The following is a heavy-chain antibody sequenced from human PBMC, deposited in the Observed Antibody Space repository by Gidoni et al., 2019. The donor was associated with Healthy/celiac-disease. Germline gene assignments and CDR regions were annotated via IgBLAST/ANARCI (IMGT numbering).Heavy chain of an antibody. V-gene: IGHV3-23*01. Sequence: EVQLLSSGGGLVQPGGSLRFSCAASGFTFSSYARSWVRQAPGKGLKWVSGISGSGSSTYYTDSVNGRFTISRDNSKNTLYLHMNSLRAEDTAVFYCAKLPGGYNWNYWAFDVWGQGTMVTVSS. D-gene: IGHD1-7*01. CDR3: AKLPGGYNWNYWAFDV. CDR2: ISGSGSST. J-gene: IGHJ3*01. CDR1: GFTFSSYA.